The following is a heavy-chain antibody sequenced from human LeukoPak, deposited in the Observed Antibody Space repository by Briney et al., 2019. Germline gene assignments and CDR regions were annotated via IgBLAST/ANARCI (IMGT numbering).Heavy chain of an antibody. V-gene: IGHV4-4*07. CDR3: TTFVIGNYDERFDY. D-gene: IGHD4-11*01. Sequence: SETLSLTCTVSGGSISSYYWSWIRQPAGKGLEWIGRIYTSGSTNYNPSLKSRVTMSVDTSKNQFSLKLGSVTAADTAVYYCTTFVIGNYDERFDYWGQGTQVTVSS. CDR1: GGSISSYY. CDR2: IYTSGST. J-gene: IGHJ4*02.